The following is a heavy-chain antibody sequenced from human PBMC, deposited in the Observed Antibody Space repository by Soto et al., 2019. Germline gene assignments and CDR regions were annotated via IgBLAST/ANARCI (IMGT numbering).Heavy chain of an antibody. CDR1: GGSLSNYY. D-gene: IGHD2-21*01. Sequence: QVQLQQWGAGLLKPSETLSLTCAVSGGSLSNYYWSWIRQPPGKGLEWIGEIYHSGSTNYNPSLKSRVTISVDTSKNLFYLKLSCVTAADTAVYYCATSKIYFFRCGGSYYVPLGFWGQGTLATVSS. V-gene: IGHV4-34*02. J-gene: IGHJ4*02. CDR3: ATSKIYFFRCGGSYYVPLGF. CDR2: IYHSGST.